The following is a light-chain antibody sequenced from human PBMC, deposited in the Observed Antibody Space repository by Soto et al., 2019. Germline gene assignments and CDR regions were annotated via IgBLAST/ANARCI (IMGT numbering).Light chain of an antibody. CDR1: SSDVGGYYR. CDR2: EVN. V-gene: IGLV2-23*02. CDR3: CSYAGSDTLL. J-gene: IGLJ2*01. Sequence: QSVLTQPASVSGSPGQSITISCTGTSSDVGGYYRVSWYQQHPGKAPKLLIYEVNEWPSGVSNRFSGYKSANMASLTISGLQAEDEADYYCCSYAGSDTLLFGGGTKLTVL.